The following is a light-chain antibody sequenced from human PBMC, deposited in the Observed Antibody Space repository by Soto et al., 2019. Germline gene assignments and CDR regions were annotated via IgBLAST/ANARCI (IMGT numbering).Light chain of an antibody. V-gene: IGLV1-40*01. Sequence: QSALAQPPSVSGAPGQRVTISCAGSRSNIGAGYGVHWYQQLPGAAPKLLIYGDRFSGSESGTSASLAITGLQAEDEGDYYCQTYDNSLSTTVFGGGTQLTVL. J-gene: IGLJ3*02. CDR1: RSNIGAGYG. CDR3: QTYDNSLSTTV. CDR2: G.